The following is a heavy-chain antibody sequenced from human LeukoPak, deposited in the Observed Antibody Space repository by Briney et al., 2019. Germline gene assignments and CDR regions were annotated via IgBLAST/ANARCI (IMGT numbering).Heavy chain of an antibody. D-gene: IGHD6-19*01. CDR2: INHSGST. Sequence: PSETLSLTCAVYGGSFSGYYWSWIRQPPGKGLEWIGEINHSGSTNYNPSLKSRVTISVDTSKNQFSLMLSSVTAADTAVYYCARVDGSGWFGWAFDIWGQGTMVTVSS. J-gene: IGHJ3*02. V-gene: IGHV4-34*01. CDR1: GGSFSGYY. CDR3: ARVDGSGWFGWAFDI.